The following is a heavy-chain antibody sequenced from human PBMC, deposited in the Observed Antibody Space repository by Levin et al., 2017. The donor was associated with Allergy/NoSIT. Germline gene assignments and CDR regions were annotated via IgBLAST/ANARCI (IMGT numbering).Heavy chain of an antibody. CDR2: ITGGGGNT. V-gene: IGHV3-23*01. CDR3: AKKQGGRSGFSFDV. CDR1: GFSFGDYA. Sequence: GESLKISCAASGFSFGDYAMTWVRQAPGKGLEWVSVITGGGGNTYYADSVKGRFTVSRDNSKNTLYLELNSLRAEDTAAYYCAKKQGGRSGFSFDVWGQGTIVTLSS. D-gene: IGHD2-15*01. J-gene: IGHJ3*01.